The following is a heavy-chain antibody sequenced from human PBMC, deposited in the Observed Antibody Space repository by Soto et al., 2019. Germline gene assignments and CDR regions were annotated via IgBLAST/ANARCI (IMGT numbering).Heavy chain of an antibody. Sequence: SETLSLTCTVSGGSMSSSNWWNWVRQSPGKGLEWIGEAHHSGRTNYNPSLKSRVTISVDKSKNHFSLNLSSVTAADTAVYYCARSEATGLDYWGQGTLVTSPQ. CDR3: ARSEATGLDY. D-gene: IGHD1-26*01. CDR2: AHHSGRT. V-gene: IGHV4-4*02. J-gene: IGHJ4*02. CDR1: GGSMSSSNW.